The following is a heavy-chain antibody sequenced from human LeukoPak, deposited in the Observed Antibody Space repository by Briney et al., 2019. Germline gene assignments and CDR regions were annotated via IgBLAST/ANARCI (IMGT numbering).Heavy chain of an antibody. CDR3: ARFPYYYDSSGPWDAFDI. CDR2: FYPGDSDT. Sequence: AGESLKISCKGSGYSFTSYWIGWVRQMPGKGLEWTGIFYPGDSDTRYSPSFQGQVTISADKSISTAYLQWSSLKASDTAMYYCARFPYYYDSSGPWDAFDIWGQGTMVTVSS. D-gene: IGHD3-22*01. V-gene: IGHV5-51*01. CDR1: GYSFTSYW. J-gene: IGHJ3*02.